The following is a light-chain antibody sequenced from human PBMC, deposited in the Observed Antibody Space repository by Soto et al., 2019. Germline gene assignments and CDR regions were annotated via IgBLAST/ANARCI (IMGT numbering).Light chain of an antibody. CDR1: QSINSN. J-gene: IGKJ4*01. Sequence: VMTQSPATLSVSPGERATLSCTASQSINSNLAWYQQRPGQAPRLLIYGASTRATGIPARFSGSGSGTEFTLTISSLQSEDFAVYYCQQYSSYSLTFGGGTKVEIK. CDR2: GAS. V-gene: IGKV3-15*01. CDR3: QQYSSYSLT.